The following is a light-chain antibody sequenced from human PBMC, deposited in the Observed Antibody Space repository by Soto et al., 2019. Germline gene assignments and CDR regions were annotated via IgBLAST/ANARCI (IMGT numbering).Light chain of an antibody. CDR2: DVS. J-gene: IGLJ2*01. CDR1: SSDVGGYTY. Sequence: QSALTQPASVSGSPGQSITLSCTGTSSDVGGYTYVSWYQQHPGKAPKLMIYDVSNRPSGVSNRFSGSKSGNTASLTISGLQAEDEADYYCSSYTSSSTLVVFGGGTQLTVL. V-gene: IGLV2-14*01. CDR3: SSYTSSSTLVV.